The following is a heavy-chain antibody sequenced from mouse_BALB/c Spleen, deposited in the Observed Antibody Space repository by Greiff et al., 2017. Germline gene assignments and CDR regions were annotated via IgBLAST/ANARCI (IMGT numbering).Heavy chain of an antibody. J-gene: IGHJ4*01. CDR2: ISSGSSTI. Sequence: EVKLMESGGGLVQPGGSRKLSCAASGFTFSSFGMHWVRQAPEKGLEWVAYISSGSSTIYYADTVKGRFTISRDNPKNTLFLQMTSLRSEDTAMYYCAREEVRRAMDYWGQGTSVTVSS. D-gene: IGHD2-14*01. V-gene: IGHV5-17*02. CDR3: AREEVRRAMDY. CDR1: GFTFSSFG.